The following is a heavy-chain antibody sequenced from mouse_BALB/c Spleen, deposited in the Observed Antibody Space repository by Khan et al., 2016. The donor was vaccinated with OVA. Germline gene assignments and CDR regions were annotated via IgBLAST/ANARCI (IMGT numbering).Heavy chain of an antibody. J-gene: IGHJ3*01. Sequence: EVNLVESGGDLVKPGGSLKLSCAASGFTFSTFGMSWVRQTPDKRLEWVATISTGGSYTYYPDIVKGRFIISRDNAKNTLDLQMSSLKSEDTAMYYCTRLAYYYDSEGFAYWGQGTLVTVSA. V-gene: IGHV5-6*01. CDR1: GFTFSTFG. D-gene: IGHD1-1*01. CDR2: ISTGGSYT. CDR3: TRLAYYYDSEGFAY.